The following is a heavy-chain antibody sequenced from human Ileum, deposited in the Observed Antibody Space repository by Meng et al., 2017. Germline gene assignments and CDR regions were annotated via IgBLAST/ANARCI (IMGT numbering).Heavy chain of an antibody. J-gene: IGHJ4*02. CDR1: GDAFRSSCCY. D-gene: IGHD1-26*01. Sequence: QAQRLASRPGWVRPSALLALTCAVAGDAFRSSCCYWSWIRQSAGKGLEWIGYVYYNGVTNYNPSLRSRITTSIDTSKNQFSLKLSSVTAADTALYYCTRERSWSDFGYFDDWGRGTLVTVSS. CDR2: VYYNGVT. CDR3: TRERSWSDFGYFDD. V-gene: IGHV4-61*01.